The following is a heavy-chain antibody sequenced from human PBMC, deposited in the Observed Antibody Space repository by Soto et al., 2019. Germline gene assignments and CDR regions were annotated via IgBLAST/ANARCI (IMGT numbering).Heavy chain of an antibody. Sequence: HPXGSLRLSCAASGFIFGNHGMTWVRQAPGRALEWVSTINANAIDTHYADSVKGRFTISRDKSKSTLDLQMNSLGAEDTAISYCVSWVSAHFDFWGPGTLVTVSS. CDR2: INANAIDT. CDR1: GFIFGNHG. D-gene: IGHD2-8*01. CDR3: VSWVSAHFDF. J-gene: IGHJ4*02. V-gene: IGHV3-23*01.